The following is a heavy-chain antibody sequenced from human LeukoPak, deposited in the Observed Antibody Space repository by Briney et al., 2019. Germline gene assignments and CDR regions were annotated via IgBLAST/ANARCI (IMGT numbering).Heavy chain of an antibody. J-gene: IGHJ4*02. V-gene: IGHV3-30-3*01. CDR2: ISYDGSNK. Sequence: LPGGSLRLSCAASGFTFSSYAMHWVRQAPGKGLEWVAVISYDGSNKYYADSVKGRFTISRDNSKNTLYLQMNSLRAEDTAVYYCAREAHYWGQGTLVTVSS. CDR3: AREAHY. CDR1: GFTFSSYA.